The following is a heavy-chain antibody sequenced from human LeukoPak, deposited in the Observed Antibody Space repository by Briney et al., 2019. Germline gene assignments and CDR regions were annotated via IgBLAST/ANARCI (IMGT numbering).Heavy chain of an antibody. CDR2: IYHSGST. D-gene: IGHD2-2*02. CDR1: GDSISSYY. Sequence: SETLSLTCTVSGDSISSYYWSWIRQPPGKGLEWIGYIYHSGSTNYNPSLKSRVTISIDTSKNQFSLKLNSVTAADTAVYYCARSRPYCSSTSCYTDFDYWGQGTLVTVSS. J-gene: IGHJ4*02. CDR3: ARSRPYCSSTSCYTDFDY. V-gene: IGHV4-59*01.